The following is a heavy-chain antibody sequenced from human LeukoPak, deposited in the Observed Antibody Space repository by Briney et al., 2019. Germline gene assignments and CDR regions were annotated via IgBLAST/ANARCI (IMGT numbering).Heavy chain of an antibody. V-gene: IGHV3-48*03. CDR2: ISSSGTAI. CDR3: AELGITMIGGV. Sequence: GGSLRLSCAASGFTFSSYEMNWVRQAPGKGLEWVSYISSSGTAIYYADSVKGRFTISRDNAKNSLYLQMNSLRAEDTAVYYCAELGITMIGGVWGKGTTVTISS. D-gene: IGHD3-10*02. CDR1: GFTFSSYE. J-gene: IGHJ6*04.